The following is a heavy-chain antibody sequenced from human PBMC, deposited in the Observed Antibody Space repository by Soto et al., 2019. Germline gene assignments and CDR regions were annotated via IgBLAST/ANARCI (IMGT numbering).Heavy chain of an antibody. Sequence: ASEKVSCKASGYTFTSCDINWVRQATGQGLEWMGWMNPNSGNTGYAQKFQGRVTMTRNTSISTAYMELSSLRSEDTAVYYCASVAYDSSGYYYYYYGMDVWGQGTTVTVS. CDR1: GYTFTSCD. J-gene: IGHJ6*02. V-gene: IGHV1-8*01. CDR3: ASVAYDSSGYYYYYYGMDV. D-gene: IGHD3-22*01. CDR2: MNPNSGNT.